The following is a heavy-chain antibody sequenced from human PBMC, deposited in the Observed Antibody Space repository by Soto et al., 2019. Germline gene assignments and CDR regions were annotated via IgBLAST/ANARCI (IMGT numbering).Heavy chain of an antibody. J-gene: IGHJ5*02. CDR2: ISPADGAT. Sequence: QVQLVQSGADAKEPGASVKVSCRASGYTFRDHYIQWVRQAPGQGLEWVAMISPADGATRYAQKFQGRVTLTMDVSTSTVSMEMSSLRPDDTAFYYCARDRPHAWLDPWGQGTLVTVSS. V-gene: IGHV1-46*01. CDR1: GYTFRDHY. CDR3: ARDRPHAWLDP.